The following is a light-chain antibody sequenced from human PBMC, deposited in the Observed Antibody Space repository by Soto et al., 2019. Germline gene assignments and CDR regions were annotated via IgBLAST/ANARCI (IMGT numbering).Light chain of an antibody. CDR2: GAS. V-gene: IGKV3-20*01. J-gene: IGKJ4*01. CDR1: QSVSSSY. CDR3: QQYGSSPIT. Sequence: EIVFTQSPGTLSLSPGERATLSCRASQSVSSSYLAWYQQKPGQAPRLLIYGASTRATGIPDRFSGSGSGTDFTLTISGLEPEDFAVYYCQQYGSSPITFGGGTKVDIK.